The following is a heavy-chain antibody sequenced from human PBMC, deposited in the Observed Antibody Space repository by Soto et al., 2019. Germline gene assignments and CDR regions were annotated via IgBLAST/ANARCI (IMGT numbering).Heavy chain of an antibody. V-gene: IGHV5-10-1*01. Sequence: PXGSLRISCKGCGYKFINNGISWVRQMPGKGLEWMGRIDLSDSYTNYSPSFQGHVTISADRSISTAYLQWSSVKASDTATYYCARQSRFYYGMDVWGQGTTVTASS. CDR1: GYKFINNG. J-gene: IGHJ6*02. CDR3: ARQSRFYYGMDV. CDR2: IDLSDSYT.